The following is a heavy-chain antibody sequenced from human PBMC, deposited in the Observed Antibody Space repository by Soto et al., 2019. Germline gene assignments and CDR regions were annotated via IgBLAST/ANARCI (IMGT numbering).Heavy chain of an antibody. Sequence: SVTVSCKGSGGTFSSYAVSWVRQAPGQGLEWMGGIIPIFGTANYAQKFQGRVTITADESTSTAYMELSSLRSEDTAVYYCATSGYSYGYSFDYWGQGTLVTVSS. V-gene: IGHV1-69*13. CDR3: ATSGYSYGYSFDY. CDR1: GGTFSSYA. CDR2: IIPIFGTA. J-gene: IGHJ4*02. D-gene: IGHD5-18*01.